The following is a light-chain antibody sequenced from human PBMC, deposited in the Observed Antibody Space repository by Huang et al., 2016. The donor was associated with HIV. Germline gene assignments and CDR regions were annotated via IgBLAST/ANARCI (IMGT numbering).Light chain of an antibody. CDR3: QQYNNWPPWT. Sequence: EVVMTQSPDTLSLSPGQRATLSCRTSQDINNNLAWFQQRPGQAPRLLIHAVSTRATGIPARVSGSGSGTDFTLTISSLQSDDFAIYYCQQYNNWPPWTFGPGTRVEVK. CDR1: QDINNN. CDR2: AVS. J-gene: IGKJ1*01. V-gene: IGKV3-15*01.